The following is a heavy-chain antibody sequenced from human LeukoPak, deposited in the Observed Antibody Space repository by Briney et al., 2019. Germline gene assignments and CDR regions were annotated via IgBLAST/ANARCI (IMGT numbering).Heavy chain of an antibody. Sequence: PGGSLRLSCAASGFTFNSFAMSWVRQAPGKGLEWVSAISGSAGSTYYADSVKGRFTISRDNSGNTLYLQMNRPRVEDTAIYYCAKDRYISGWYYFDSRGQGTLVTVSS. CDR1: GFTFNSFA. V-gene: IGHV3-23*01. CDR2: ISGSAGST. J-gene: IGHJ4*02. CDR3: AKDRYISGWYYFDS. D-gene: IGHD6-19*01.